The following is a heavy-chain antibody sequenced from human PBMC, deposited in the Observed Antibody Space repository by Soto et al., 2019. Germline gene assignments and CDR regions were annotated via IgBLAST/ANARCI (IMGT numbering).Heavy chain of an antibody. D-gene: IGHD1-26*01. J-gene: IGHJ4*02. CDR1: GFNFRGYG. CDR2: TRHDGSNT. CDR3: ARDGVGATTYFGYLDY. V-gene: IGHV3-33*01. Sequence: QVQLVESGGGMVQPGRSLRLYCAASGFNFRGYGMHWVRQAPGKGLEWVAITRHDGSNTYYADSVSGRFTISRDNSKNTLYLQMNSLRVEDTAVYYCARDGVGATTYFGYLDYSGQGTLITVSP.